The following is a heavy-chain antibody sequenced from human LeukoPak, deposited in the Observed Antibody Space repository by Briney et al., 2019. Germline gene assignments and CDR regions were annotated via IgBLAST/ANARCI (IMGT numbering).Heavy chain of an antibody. CDR3: TRGGLEAPCDV. V-gene: IGHV3-13*01. Sequence: PGGSLRLSCSASGFTFSNYGMHWVRQEKGKGLEWVSSIGTGGHTYYAPSVKGRFTISRENAKNSLYLQMNSLRAGDTAIYYCTRGGLEAPCDVWGQGTMVAVSS. J-gene: IGHJ3*01. CDR2: IGTGGHT. CDR1: GFTFSNYG. D-gene: IGHD5-24*01.